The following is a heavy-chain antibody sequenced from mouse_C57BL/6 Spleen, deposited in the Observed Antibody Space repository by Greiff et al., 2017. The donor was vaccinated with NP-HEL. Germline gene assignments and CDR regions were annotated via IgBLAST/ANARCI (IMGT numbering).Heavy chain of an antibody. CDR2: IRLKSDNYAT. CDR1: GFTFSNYW. V-gene: IGHV6-3*01. Sequence: EVKLVESGGGLVQPGGSMKLSCVASGFTFSNYWMNWVRQSPEKGLEWVAQIRLKSDNYATHYAESVKGRFTISRDDSKSSVYLQMNNLRAEDTEIDYCTGVTTVVASFDYWGQGTTLTVSS. J-gene: IGHJ2*01. CDR3: TGVTTVVASFDY. D-gene: IGHD1-1*01.